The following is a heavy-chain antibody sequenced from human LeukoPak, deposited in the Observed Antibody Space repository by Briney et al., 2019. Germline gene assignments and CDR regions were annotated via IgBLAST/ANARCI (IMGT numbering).Heavy chain of an antibody. CDR2: ISWNSGSI. V-gene: IGHV3-9*01. CDR3: AKGFTYYYGSGSSSPHIDY. Sequence: SLRLSCAASGFTFSNYAMSWVRQAPGKGLEWVSGISWNSGSIGYADSVKGRFTISRDNAKNSLYLQMNSLRAEDTALYYCAKGFTYYYGSGSSSPHIDYWGQGTLVTVSS. CDR1: GFTFSNYA. D-gene: IGHD3-10*01. J-gene: IGHJ4*02.